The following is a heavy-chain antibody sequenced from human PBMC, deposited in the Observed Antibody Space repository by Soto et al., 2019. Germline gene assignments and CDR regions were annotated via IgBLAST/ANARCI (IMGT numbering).Heavy chain of an antibody. CDR1: GFTFSSYG. Sequence: GGSLRLSCAAPGFTFSSYGMHWVRQAPGKGLEWVAVISYDGSNKYYADSVKGRFTISRDNSKNTLYLQMNSLRAEDTAVHYCAKDPPHYYDSSGYPDYWGQGTLVTVSS. CDR2: ISYDGSNK. D-gene: IGHD3-22*01. J-gene: IGHJ4*02. CDR3: AKDPPHYYDSSGYPDY. V-gene: IGHV3-30*18.